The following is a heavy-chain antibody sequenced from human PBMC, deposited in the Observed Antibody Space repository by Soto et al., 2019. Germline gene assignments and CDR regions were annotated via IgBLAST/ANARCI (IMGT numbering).Heavy chain of an antibody. J-gene: IGHJ5*02. Sequence: QVQLQESGPGLLRPSETLSLTCTVSGVSLDNFFWSWIRQTPGRGLGWLGYVSQGGADSYRAEGETTGYNPSLESRATISLDLPKNQFSLRLTSVTAADTAVYYCARDRGGITVSSKPLGEWFDPWGQGILVTVSS. D-gene: IGHD3-10*01. CDR3: ARDRGGITVSSKPLGEWFDP. CDR2: VSQGGADSYRAEGETT. V-gene: IGHV4-59*01. CDR1: GVSLDNFF.